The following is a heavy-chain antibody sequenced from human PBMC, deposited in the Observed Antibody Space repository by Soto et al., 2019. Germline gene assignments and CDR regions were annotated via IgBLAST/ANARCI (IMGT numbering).Heavy chain of an antibody. CDR1: GGSIDSGDYY. V-gene: IGHV4-30-4*01. CDR2: MSYSGNT. CDR3: ARDEEDFWSRPPGH. D-gene: IGHD3-3*01. Sequence: SETLSLTCTVSGGSIDSGDYYWSWIRQSPGKGLEWIGYMSYSGNTYYNPSLKSRVTLSVDTSKNHFSLKLTSVTAADTAVYYCARDEEDFWSRPPGHWGQGTLVTVS. J-gene: IGHJ4*02.